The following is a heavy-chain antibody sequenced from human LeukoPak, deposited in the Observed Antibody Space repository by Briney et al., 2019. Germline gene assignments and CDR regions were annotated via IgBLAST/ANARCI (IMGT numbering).Heavy chain of an antibody. Sequence: GGSLRLSCAASGFSFSNYGMHWVRQAPGKGLEWVAVISYDGSNKYYADSVKGRFTISRDNSKNTLYLQMNSLRAEDTAVYYCAKGRGWEASYYYYYMDVWGKGTTVTISS. CDR2: ISYDGSNK. V-gene: IGHV3-30*19. CDR1: GFSFSNYG. CDR3: AKGRGWEASYYYYYMDV. D-gene: IGHD1-26*01. J-gene: IGHJ6*03.